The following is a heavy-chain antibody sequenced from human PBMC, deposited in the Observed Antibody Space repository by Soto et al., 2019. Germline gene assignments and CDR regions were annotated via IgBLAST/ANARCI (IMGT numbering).Heavy chain of an antibody. CDR1: GGSFSGYY. CDR2: INHSGST. V-gene: IGHV4-34*01. D-gene: IGHD3-22*01. CDR3: ARSGYYYDSSGYDY. J-gene: IGHJ4*02. Sequence: QVQLQQWGAGLLKPSETLSLTCAVYGGSFSGYYWSWIRQPPGKGLECIGEINHSGSTNYNPSLKSRVTISVDTSKNQFSLKLSSVTAADTAVYYCARSGYYYDSSGYDYWGQGTLVTVSS.